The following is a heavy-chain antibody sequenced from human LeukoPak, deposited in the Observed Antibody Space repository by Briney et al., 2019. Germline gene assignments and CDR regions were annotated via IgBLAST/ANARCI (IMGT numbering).Heavy chain of an antibody. CDR1: GGSISGYY. CDR3: ARVAAYCSSTSCYTTPDYYYYYGMDV. D-gene: IGHD2-2*02. Sequence: SETLSLTCTVSGGSISGYYWSWIRQPPGKGLEWIGYIYYSGSTNYNPSLKSRVTISVDTSKNQFSLKLSSVTAADTAVYYCARVAAYCSSTSCYTTPDYYYYYGMDVWGQGTTVTVSS. V-gene: IGHV4-59*01. J-gene: IGHJ6*02. CDR2: IYYSGST.